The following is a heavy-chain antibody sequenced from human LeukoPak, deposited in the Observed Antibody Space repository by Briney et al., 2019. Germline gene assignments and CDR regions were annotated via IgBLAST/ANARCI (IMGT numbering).Heavy chain of an antibody. CDR2: IKQDGSEK. V-gene: IGHV3-7*01. D-gene: IGHD6-19*01. CDR3: ARGSEQWLVLRGFDY. Sequence: PGGSLRLSCTASGFTFSSYSMNWVRQAPGKGLEWVANIKQDGSEKYYVDSVKGRFTISRDNAKNSLYLQMNSLRAEDTAVYYCARGSEQWLVLRGFDYWGQGTLVTVSS. J-gene: IGHJ4*02. CDR1: GFTFSSYS.